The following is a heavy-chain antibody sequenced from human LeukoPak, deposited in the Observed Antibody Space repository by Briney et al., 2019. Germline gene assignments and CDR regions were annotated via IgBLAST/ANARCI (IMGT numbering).Heavy chain of an antibody. J-gene: IGHJ5*02. CDR2: IHPGNVDI. V-gene: IGHV5-51*01. CDR3: ARRGSEGERWLVP. D-gene: IGHD3-10*01. Sequence: GESLKISCKASGYSFTNYWVGWVRQMPGKGLEWMGTIHPGNVDIRYSPSFQGQVTISADKSTSTAFLQWSSLKASDSAMYYCARRGSEGERWLVPWGQGTLVTVSS. CDR1: GYSFTNYW.